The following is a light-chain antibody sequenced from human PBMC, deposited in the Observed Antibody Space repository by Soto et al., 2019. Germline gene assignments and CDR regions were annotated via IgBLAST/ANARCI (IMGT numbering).Light chain of an antibody. CDR2: GAS. CDR1: QSVSSN. Sequence: EIVMTQSPATLSVSPGERATLSCRASQSVSSNLAWYQQKTGQAPRLLIYGASTRATGIQARFSGSGSGSEFTLTISRLQSEDFAVYYCQQYNNWLLPCGPGTKVDIK. CDR3: QQYNNWLLP. V-gene: IGKV3-15*01. J-gene: IGKJ3*01.